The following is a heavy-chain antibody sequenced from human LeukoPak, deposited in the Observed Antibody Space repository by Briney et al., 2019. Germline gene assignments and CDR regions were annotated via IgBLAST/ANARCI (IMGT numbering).Heavy chain of an antibody. CDR3: ARGVTTVTSGWFDP. D-gene: IGHD4-17*01. CDR2: IGTAGDT. CDR1: GFTFSNDD. J-gene: IGHJ5*02. V-gene: IGHV3-13*04. Sequence: PGGSLRLSCAASGFTFSNDDMHWVRQATGKGLEWVSTIGTAGDTYYPDSVKGRFTISRENAKNSLYLQMNSLRAGDTAVYYCARGVTTVTSGWFDPWGQGTLVTVSS.